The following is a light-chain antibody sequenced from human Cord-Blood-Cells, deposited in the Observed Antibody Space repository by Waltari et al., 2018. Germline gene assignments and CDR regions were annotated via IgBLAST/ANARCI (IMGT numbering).Light chain of an antibody. CDR1: SSNIGNNY. CDR2: DNN. J-gene: IGLJ3*02. Sequence: QSVLTQPPSVSAAPGQKVTISCSGSSSNIGNNYVSWYQQLPGTAPKHLIYDNNKRPSGIPDRFSGSKSGTSATLGITGLQTGDEADYYCGTWDSSLSAWVFGGGTKLTVL. CDR3: GTWDSSLSAWV. V-gene: IGLV1-51*01.